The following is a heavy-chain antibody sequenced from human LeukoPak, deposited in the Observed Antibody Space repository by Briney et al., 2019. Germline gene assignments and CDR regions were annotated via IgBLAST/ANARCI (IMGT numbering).Heavy chain of an antibody. CDR3: ARGPGQMTSECFDS. V-gene: IGHV4-4*07. CDR1: GGSISNSY. D-gene: IGHD3-10*01. J-gene: IGHJ5*01. Sequence: SETLSLTCTVSGGSISNSYCSWIRQPAGKGLEWIGRIYPTDITTYNPSLKSRVTLSVDTSKNQFSLKVNSVTAADAAVYYCARGPGQMTSECFDSWGQGILVTVSS. CDR2: IYPTDIT.